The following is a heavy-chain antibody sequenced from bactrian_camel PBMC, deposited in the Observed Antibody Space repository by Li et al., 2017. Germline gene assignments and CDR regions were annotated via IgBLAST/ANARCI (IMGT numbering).Heavy chain of an antibody. CDR1: GFEMNTAF. V-gene: IGHV3S1*01. D-gene: IGHD5*01. Sequence: HVQLVESGGGLMQAGGSMRLSCAASGFEMNTAFMSWVRQAPGKGLEWVATINYAGDTTYYADSVKGRFIISRDDATKTLFLQLNSPKTEDTAKYYCTPGVYWGQGTQVTVS. J-gene: IGHJ4*01. CDR3: TPGVY. CDR2: INYAGDTT.